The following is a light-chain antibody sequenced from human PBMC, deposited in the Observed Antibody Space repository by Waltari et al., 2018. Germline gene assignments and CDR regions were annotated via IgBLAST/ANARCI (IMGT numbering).Light chain of an antibody. CDR3: TSHTTTSTLV. CDR1: RSDIGSSAF. CDR2: EVS. J-gene: IGLJ2*01. Sequence: QSALTQPASVSGAPGQSITLPCPGTRSDIGSSAFVSWYQQHPGKAPKLIIYEVSDRPSGVSYRFSGSKSGNTASLTIFGLQPEDEADYHCTSHTTTSTLVFGGGTRLTVL. V-gene: IGLV2-14*01.